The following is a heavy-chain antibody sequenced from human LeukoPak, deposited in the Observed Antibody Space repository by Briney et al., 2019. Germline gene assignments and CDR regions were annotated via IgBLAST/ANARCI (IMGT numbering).Heavy chain of an antibody. J-gene: IGHJ1*01. V-gene: IGHV4-34*01. D-gene: IGHD3-22*01. CDR2: INHSGST. CDR1: GGSFSGYY. Sequence: SETLSLTCAVYGGSFSGYYSSWIRQPPGKGLEWIGEINHSGSTNYNPSLKSRVTISVDTSKNQFSLKLSSVTAADTAVYYCARGPAPYYYGSSGYSHWGQGTLVTVSS. CDR3: ARGPAPYYYGSSGYSH.